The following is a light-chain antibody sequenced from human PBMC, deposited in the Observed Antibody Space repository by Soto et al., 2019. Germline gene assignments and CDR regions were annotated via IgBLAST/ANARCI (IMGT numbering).Light chain of an antibody. Sequence: QSVLTQPASVSGSPGQSITISCSGTSSDIGSYDHVAWYQQFPGKSPKLIIYAVSDRPSGVSDRFSGSKSGISASLTISGLQPDDQADHYRISYTDRQSYLFGTGTKVTV. CDR3: ISYTDRQSYL. CDR1: SSDIGSYDH. V-gene: IGLV2-14*03. CDR2: AVS. J-gene: IGLJ1*01.